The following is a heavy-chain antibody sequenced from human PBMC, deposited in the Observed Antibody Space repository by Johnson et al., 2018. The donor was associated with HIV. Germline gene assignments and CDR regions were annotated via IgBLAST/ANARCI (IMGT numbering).Heavy chain of an antibody. V-gene: IGHV3-30-3*01. J-gene: IGHJ3*02. CDR1: GFTFSSYA. D-gene: IGHD6-6*01. CDR3: ARVSSIAALWDAFDI. Sequence: QMQLVESGGGVVRPGGSLRLSCAASGFTFSSYAMHWVRQAPGKGLEWVAIISYDGTNKYYADSVKGRFTISRDNSKNTMYLQMNSLRAEDTAMYYCARVSSIAALWDAFDIWGQGTMVTVSS. CDR2: ISYDGTNK.